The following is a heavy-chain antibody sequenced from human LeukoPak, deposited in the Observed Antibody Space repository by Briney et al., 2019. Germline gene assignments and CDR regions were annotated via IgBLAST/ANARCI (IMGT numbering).Heavy chain of an antibody. J-gene: IGHJ3*02. CDR2: IKQDGSEK. D-gene: IGHD7-27*01. CDR3: ARPLGYDAFDI. V-gene: IGHV3-7*01. CDR1: GFTFSSYW. Sequence: GGSLRLSCAASGFTFSSYWMSWVRQAPGKGLEWVANIKQDGSEKYYVDSVKGRFTISRDNAKNSLYLQMDSLRAEDTAVYYCARPLGYDAFDIWGQGTMVTVSS.